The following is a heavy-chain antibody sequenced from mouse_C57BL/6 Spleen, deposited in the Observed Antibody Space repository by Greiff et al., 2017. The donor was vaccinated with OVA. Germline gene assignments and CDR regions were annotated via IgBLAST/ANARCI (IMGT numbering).Heavy chain of an antibody. Sequence: EVQLVESGGGLVKPGGSLKLSCAASGFTFSSYAMSWVRQTPEKRLEWVATISDGGSYTYYPDNVKGRFTISRDNAKNNLYLQMSHLKSEDTAMYYCASDRDGCSYEAWFAYWGQGTLVTVSA. CDR1: GFTFSSYA. CDR2: ISDGGSYT. D-gene: IGHD1-1*01. J-gene: IGHJ3*01. CDR3: ASDRDGCSYEAWFAY. V-gene: IGHV5-4*01.